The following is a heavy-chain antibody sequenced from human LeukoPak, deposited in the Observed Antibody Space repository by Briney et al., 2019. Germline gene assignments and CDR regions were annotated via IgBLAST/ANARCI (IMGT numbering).Heavy chain of an antibody. CDR3: ATAYSKGPVDY. CDR1: GYTFTDYY. Sequence: GASVKISFKVSGYTFTDYYMHWVQQAPGKGLEWMGLVDPEDGETIYAEKFQGRVTITADTSTDTAYMELSSLRSEDTAVYYCATAYSKGPVDYWGQGTLVTVSS. V-gene: IGHV1-69-2*01. D-gene: IGHD4-11*01. J-gene: IGHJ4*02. CDR2: VDPEDGET.